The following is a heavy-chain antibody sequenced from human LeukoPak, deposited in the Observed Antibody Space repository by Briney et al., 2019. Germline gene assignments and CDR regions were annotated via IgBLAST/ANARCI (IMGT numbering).Heavy chain of an antibody. D-gene: IGHD2-15*01. CDR2: IHYSGNT. V-gene: IGHV4-39*01. J-gene: IGHJ6*02. Sequence: TSETLSLTCTVSGGSISSGDFYWGWLRQPPGKGLEWIGNIHYSGNTYCNPSLKSRVTISVDTSKNQFSLKLSSVTAADTAVYYCEKDTHLDVWGQGTTVTVSS. CDR1: GGSISSGDFY. CDR3: EKDTHLDV.